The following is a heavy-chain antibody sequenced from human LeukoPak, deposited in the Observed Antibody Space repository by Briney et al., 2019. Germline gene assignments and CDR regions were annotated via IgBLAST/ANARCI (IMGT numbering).Heavy chain of an antibody. V-gene: IGHV3-23*01. Sequence: PGGSLRLSCAASGFTFSSYAMSWVRQAPGKGLEWVSAISGSGGSTYYADSVKGRLTISRDNSKNTLYRQMNSLRAEDTAVYYCVPTGLIRRDGMDVWGQGTTVTVSS. CDR1: GFTFSSYA. D-gene: IGHD1-14*01. CDR2: ISGSGGST. J-gene: IGHJ6*02. CDR3: VPTGLIRRDGMDV.